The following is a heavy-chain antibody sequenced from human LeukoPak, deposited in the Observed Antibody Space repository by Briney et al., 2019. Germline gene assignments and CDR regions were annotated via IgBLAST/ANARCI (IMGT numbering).Heavy chain of an antibody. CDR1: GFTFSSYG. CDR3: ARDMEQWLVQDWYFDL. D-gene: IGHD6-19*01. CDR2: IWYDGRNK. V-gene: IGHV3-33*01. J-gene: IGHJ2*01. Sequence: PGGSLRLSCAASGFTFSSYGMHWVRQAPGKGLEWVAVIWYDGRNKYYADSVKGRFTISRDNSKNTLYLQMNILRAEDTAAYYCARDMEQWLVQDWYFDLWGRGTLVTVSS.